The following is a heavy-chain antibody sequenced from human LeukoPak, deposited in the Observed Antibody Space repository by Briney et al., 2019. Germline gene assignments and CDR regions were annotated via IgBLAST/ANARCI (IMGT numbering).Heavy chain of an antibody. J-gene: IGHJ4*02. V-gene: IGHV3-21*01. CDR1: GFTFSSYA. CDR2: IFSRSESI. D-gene: IGHD2-15*01. CDR3: ARDFFHSGASRPFDY. Sequence: NPGGSLRLSCAASGFTFSSYAMSWVRQAPGKGLEWVSCIFSRSESILYADSVKGRFTVSRDNAKNSLYLQMDSLRVEDTAVYYCARDFFHSGASRPFDYWGQGTLVTVSS.